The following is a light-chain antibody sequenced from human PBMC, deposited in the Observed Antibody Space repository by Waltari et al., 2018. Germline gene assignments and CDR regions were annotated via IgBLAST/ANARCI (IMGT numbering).Light chain of an antibody. CDR3: QQYGSSPPIT. J-gene: IGKJ5*01. CDR1: QSVSSSY. CDR2: GAS. V-gene: IGKV3-20*01. Sequence: EIVLTQSPGTLSLSPGEXATLSCRASQSVSSSYLAWYQQKPGQAPRLLIYGASSRATGIPDRFSGSGSGTDFTLTISRLEPEDFAVXYXQQYGSSPPITFGXXTRLEIK.